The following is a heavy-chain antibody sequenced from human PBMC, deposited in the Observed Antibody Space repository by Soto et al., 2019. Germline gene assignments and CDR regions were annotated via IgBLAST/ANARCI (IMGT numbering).Heavy chain of an antibody. D-gene: IGHD3-3*01. CDR1: GYTFTSYG. V-gene: IGHV1-18*04. CDR2: ISAYNGNT. Sequence: ASVKVSCKASGYTFTSYGISWVRQAPGQGLEWMGWISAYNGNTNYAQKLQGRVTMITDTSTSTAYMELRSLRSDDTAVYYCARGITIFGVVIPWYYGMDVWGQGTTGTVSS. CDR3: ARGITIFGVVIPWYYGMDV. J-gene: IGHJ6*02.